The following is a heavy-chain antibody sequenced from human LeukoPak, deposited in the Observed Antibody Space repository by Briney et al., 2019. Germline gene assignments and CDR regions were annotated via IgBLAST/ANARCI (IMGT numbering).Heavy chain of an antibody. CDR3: ARSKYRDIYSRPRFDY. D-gene: IGHD5-12*01. CDR1: GGSFSGYY. Sequence: SETLSLTRAVYGGSFSGYYWSWIRQPPGKGLEWIGEINHSGNTNYNPSLKSRVTVSVDTSRNQFSLKLNSVTAADTAVYYCARSKYRDIYSRPRFDYWGQGTLVTVSS. CDR2: INHSGNT. J-gene: IGHJ4*02. V-gene: IGHV4-34*01.